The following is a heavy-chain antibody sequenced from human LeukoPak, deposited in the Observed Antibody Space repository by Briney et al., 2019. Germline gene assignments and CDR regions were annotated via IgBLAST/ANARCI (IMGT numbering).Heavy chain of an antibody. V-gene: IGHV3-23*01. J-gene: IGHJ4*02. D-gene: IGHD5-12*01. CDR1: GFTFSSYS. Sequence: LPGGSLRLSCAASGFTFSSYSMNWVRQAPGKGLEWVSAISGSGGSTYYADSVKGRFTISRDNSKNTLYLQMNSLRAEDTAVYYCAKAPSLRGYSGYEQGYWGQGTLDTVSS. CDR2: ISGSGGST. CDR3: AKAPSLRGYSGYEQGY.